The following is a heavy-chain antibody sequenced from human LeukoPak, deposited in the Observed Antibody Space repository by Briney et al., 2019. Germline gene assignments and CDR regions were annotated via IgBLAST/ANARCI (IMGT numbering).Heavy chain of an antibody. CDR2: IKSKTDGGTT. CDR3: TTVSSCYVRMVDY. Sequence: GGSLRLSCAASGFTFSNAWMSWVRQAPGKGLEWVGRIKSKTDGGTTDYAAPVKGRFTISRDDSKNTLYLQMNSLKTEDTAVYYCTTVSSCYVRMVDYWGQGTLVTVSS. V-gene: IGHV3-15*01. D-gene: IGHD2-2*01. CDR1: GFTFSNAW. J-gene: IGHJ4*02.